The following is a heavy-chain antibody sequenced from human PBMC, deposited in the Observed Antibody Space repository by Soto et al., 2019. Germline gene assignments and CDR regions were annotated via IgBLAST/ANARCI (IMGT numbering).Heavy chain of an antibody. Sequence: QVQLVESGGGVVQPGGALRLSCTTSVFTFNTYGMHWVRQAPGKGLEWVAIIWYDGSNKYYADSVKGRFTISRDNFKNTMYLQMNSLRAEDTALYYCARADCTGAYCYSWPFNYGVDVWGQGTTVTVSS. CDR1: VFTFNTYG. D-gene: IGHD2-15*01. CDR2: IWYDGSNK. CDR3: ARADCTGAYCYSWPFNYGVDV. J-gene: IGHJ6*02. V-gene: IGHV3-33*08.